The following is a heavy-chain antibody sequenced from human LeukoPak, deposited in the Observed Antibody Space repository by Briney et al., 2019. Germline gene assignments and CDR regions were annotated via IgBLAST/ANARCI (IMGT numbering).Heavy chain of an antibody. CDR1: GLTFKKFA. J-gene: IGHJ4*02. V-gene: IGHV3-23*01. Sequence: GGSLRLSCAASGLTFKKFAMSWVRQAPGKGLEWLAVSSGDEDSIHYADSVRGHFVISTDNSENTSYLHMNSLRAEDTAVYYCTIDLMTGFSSGWHFAYWGQGTLVTVSS. D-gene: IGHD6-19*01. CDR2: SSGDEDSI. CDR3: TIDLMTGFSSGWHFAY.